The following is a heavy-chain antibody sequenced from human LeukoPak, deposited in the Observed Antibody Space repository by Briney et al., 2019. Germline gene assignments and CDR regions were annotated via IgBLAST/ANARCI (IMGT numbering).Heavy chain of an antibody. CDR1: GGSISSYH. CDR2: IYTSGST. CDR3: ARDRRVVAGTNGMDV. J-gene: IGHJ6*02. D-gene: IGHD6-19*01. Sequence: SETLSLTCTVSGGSISSYHWSWIRQPAGKGLEWIGRIYTSGSTNYDPSLKSRVTMSVDTSKNQFSLKLSSVTAADTAVHYCARDRRVVAGTNGMDVWGQGTTVTVSS. V-gene: IGHV4-4*07.